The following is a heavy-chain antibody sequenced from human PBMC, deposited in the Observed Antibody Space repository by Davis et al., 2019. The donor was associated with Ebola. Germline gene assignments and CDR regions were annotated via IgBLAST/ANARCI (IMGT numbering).Heavy chain of an antibody. CDR2: INHSGSI. CDR1: GGAFSNYY. Sequence: SETLSLTCAVYGGAFSNYYWSWIRQPPGKGLEWIGEINHSGSINYNPSLKSRVTISIDTSKNQFSLGLNSVTAADTAIYYCARSTTVTTAAFEFWGQGTLVSVSS. J-gene: IGHJ4*02. CDR3: ARSTTVTTAAFEF. D-gene: IGHD4-17*01. V-gene: IGHV4-34*01.